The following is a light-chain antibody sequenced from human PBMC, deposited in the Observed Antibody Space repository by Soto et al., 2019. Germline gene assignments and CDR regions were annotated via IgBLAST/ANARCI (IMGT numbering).Light chain of an antibody. V-gene: IGKV3D-15*01. CDR3: QQYHNLWA. CDR1: LSGSSY. J-gene: IGKJ1*01. Sequence: EIVVSQSPATLSVSPGERATLSCRASLSGSSYVAWYQQKPGQAPRLLIYRASSRATGVPARFSGSGSGTDFTLTISSLQSEDFAVYSCQQYHNLWAFGQGTKVDIK. CDR2: RAS.